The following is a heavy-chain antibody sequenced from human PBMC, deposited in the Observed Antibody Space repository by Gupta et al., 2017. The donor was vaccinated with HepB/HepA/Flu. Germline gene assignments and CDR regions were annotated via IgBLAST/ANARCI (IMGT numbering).Heavy chain of an antibody. V-gene: IGHV3-30*18. CDR1: GFTFSGYG. D-gene: IGHD2-2*01. CDR3: AKDGAPSTQLYWYFDL. Sequence: QVQLVESGGGVVQPGRSLRLSCAASGFTFSGYGMHWVRQAPGRGLEWVAVKSYDGSNEYYADSVKGRFTISRDNSKNTLYLQMNSLRAEDTAVYYCAKDGAPSTQLYWYFDLWGRGTLVTVSS. CDR2: KSYDGSNE. J-gene: IGHJ2*01.